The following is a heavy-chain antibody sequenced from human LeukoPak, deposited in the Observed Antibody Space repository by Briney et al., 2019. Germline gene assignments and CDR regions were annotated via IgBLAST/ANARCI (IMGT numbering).Heavy chain of an antibody. J-gene: IGHJ4*02. V-gene: IGHV3-30*04. Sequence: GPSLRLSCAASGFTFSNYAMPWVRQGPGKGLEWVAIMSNDGSNEKYADSVRGRFTISRDNSKHTLYVQMNSLRSEDTAVYYCARGTGSGSYIIDYWGQGILVTVSS. CDR3: ARGTGSGSYIIDY. CDR2: MSNDGSNE. D-gene: IGHD3-10*01. CDR1: GFTFSNYA.